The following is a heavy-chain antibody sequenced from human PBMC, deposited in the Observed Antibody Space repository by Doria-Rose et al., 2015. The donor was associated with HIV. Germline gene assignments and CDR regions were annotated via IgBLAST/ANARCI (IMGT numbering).Heavy chain of an antibody. Sequence: QLQLVESGAEVKKPGASVTVSCKTSGYTFSAYAIHWVRQAPGQRLEWMGWLNVGNGDTRYSRKFQDRVTITSDTSANTGYMALSSLRSEDTAVYYCARFHSLSSSSLGHWGQGTLVTASS. J-gene: IGHJ4*02. CDR3: ARFHSLSSSSLGH. D-gene: IGHD6-13*01. CDR1: GYTFSAYA. CDR2: LNVGNGDT. V-gene: IGHV1-3*01.